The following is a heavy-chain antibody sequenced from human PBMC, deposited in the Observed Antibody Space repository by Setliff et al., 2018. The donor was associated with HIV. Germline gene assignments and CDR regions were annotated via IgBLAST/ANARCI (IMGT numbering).Heavy chain of an antibody. CDR1: GFTFSNYG. D-gene: IGHD2-21*01. CDR3: AKGPEQVIRYYYYFMDV. Sequence: PGGSLRLSCAASGFTFSNYGMTWVRQAPGKGLEWVSHINSVSATLSYADSVKGRFTISRDNAKNSLYLQMNSLRAEDTAVYYCAKGPEQVIRYYYYFMDVWGKGTTVTVSS. V-gene: IGHV3-48*01. J-gene: IGHJ6*03. CDR2: INSVSATL.